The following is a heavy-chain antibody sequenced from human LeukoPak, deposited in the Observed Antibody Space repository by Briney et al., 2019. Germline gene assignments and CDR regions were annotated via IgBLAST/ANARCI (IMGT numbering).Heavy chain of an antibody. CDR3: AHPGGPGSFDV. J-gene: IGHJ3*01. V-gene: IGHV2-5*02. Sequence: SGPTLVNPTQTVTLTCTFSGFSLSTGGVGVGVGWIRHPPGKALEWLALIYWDDDKRYSPSLKSRLTITKDTSKNQVVLTMTNMDPADTATYYCAHPGGPGSFDVWGQGTVVTVSS. CDR1: GFSLSTGGVGVG. CDR2: IYWDDDK. D-gene: IGHD3-10*01.